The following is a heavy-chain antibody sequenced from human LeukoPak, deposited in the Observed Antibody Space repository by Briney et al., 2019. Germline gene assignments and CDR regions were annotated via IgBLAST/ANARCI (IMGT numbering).Heavy chain of an antibody. CDR2: INQDGSTI. D-gene: IGHD5-12*01. CDR1: GSTFSTSW. V-gene: IGHV3-7*01. CDR3: ARDSGYNAFDI. J-gene: IGHJ3*02. Sequence: PGGSQRLSCAASGSTFSTSWMAWIRQAPGTGLDWLGNINQDGSTINYVDSVKGRFTFSRDNAKDSLYLQMNSLRAEDTAVFYCARDSGYNAFDIWGQGTMVTVSS.